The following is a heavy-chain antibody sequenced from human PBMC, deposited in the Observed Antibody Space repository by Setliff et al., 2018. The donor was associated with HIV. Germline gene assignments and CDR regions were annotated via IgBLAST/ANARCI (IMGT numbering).Heavy chain of an antibody. D-gene: IGHD3-3*01. V-gene: IGHV4-34*01. J-gene: IGHJ4*01. CDR1: GGSFSAYH. CDR3: ARGRDYTGSWFRPFYLDF. CDR2: INHSGST. Sequence: SETLSLTCAVYGGSFSAYHWSWIRQTPGKGLEWLGEINHSGSTAYNLALESRVSMSIDTSKNQFTLKLTSVTAADTAIYYCARGRDYTGSWFRPFYLDFWGHGNLVTVSS.